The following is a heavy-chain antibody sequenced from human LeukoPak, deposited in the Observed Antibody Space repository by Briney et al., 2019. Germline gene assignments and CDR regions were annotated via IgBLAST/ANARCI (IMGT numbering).Heavy chain of an antibody. Sequence: PGGSLRLSCAASGFTFSSYSMNWVRQAPGKGLEWVSSISRSSSYIYYADSVKGRFTISRDNAKNSLYLQMNSLRAEDTAVYYCARDRWWELPRSGYYFDYWGQGTLVTVSS. D-gene: IGHD1-26*01. V-gene: IGHV3-21*01. J-gene: IGHJ4*02. CDR2: ISRSSSYI. CDR3: ARDRWWELPRSGYYFDY. CDR1: GFTFSSYS.